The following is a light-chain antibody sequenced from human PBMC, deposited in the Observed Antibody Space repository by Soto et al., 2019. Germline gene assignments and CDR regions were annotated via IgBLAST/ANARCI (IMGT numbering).Light chain of an antibody. CDR3: QHYNDWPPTWT. J-gene: IGKJ1*01. V-gene: IGKV3-15*01. Sequence: IVMTQSPATLSVSPGERAILSCRASQSVSSKLAWYQQKPGQAPRVLIYGASTRATGIPARFSGSGSGTEFTLTISSLQTEDVAVYYCQHYNDWPPTWTVGQGT. CDR1: QSVSSK. CDR2: GAS.